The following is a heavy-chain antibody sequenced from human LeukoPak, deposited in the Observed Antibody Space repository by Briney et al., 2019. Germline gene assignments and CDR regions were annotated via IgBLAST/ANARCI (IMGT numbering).Heavy chain of an antibody. CDR2: INHSGST. CDR3: ARCSSNCH. D-gene: IGHD6-13*01. J-gene: IGHJ4*02. Sequence: SETLSLTCAVYGGSFSGYYWSWIRQPPGKGLEWIGEINHSGSTNYNPSLKSRVTISVDTSKNQFSLKLSSVTAADTAVYYCARCSSNCHWGQGTLVTVSS. V-gene: IGHV4-34*01. CDR1: GGSFSGYY.